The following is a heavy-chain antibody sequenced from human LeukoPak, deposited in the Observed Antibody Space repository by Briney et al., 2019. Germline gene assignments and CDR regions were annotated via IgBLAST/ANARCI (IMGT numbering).Heavy chain of an antibody. D-gene: IGHD2/OR15-2a*01. CDR2: IKEDGSVK. J-gene: IGHJ4*02. CDR3: ARDRAYSTYDY. Sequence: PGGSLRLSCTGSGFSFSNAWMTWVRQAPGKGLEWVADIKEDGSVKNYVEYVKGRFTISRDNAKNSLHLQMSSLRLEDTAVHYCARDRAYSTYDYWGQGTLVRVSS. V-gene: IGHV3-7*01. CDR1: GFSFSNAW.